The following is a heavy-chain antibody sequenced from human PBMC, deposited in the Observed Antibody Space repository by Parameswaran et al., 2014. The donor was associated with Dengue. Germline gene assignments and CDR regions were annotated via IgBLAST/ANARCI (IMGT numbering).Heavy chain of an antibody. CDR1: GDSFTDYF. CDR3: ARDPAPSGSWVFDY. CDR2: INCKNGDT. D-gene: IGHD3-10*01. J-gene: IGHJ4*02. Sequence: PGASVKVSCKTSGDSFTDYFLRWIRQAPGQGLERMGWINCKNGDTHFISKFHGRLTMTRDTSIRTAYMELSRLTIDDTAVYYCARDPAPSGSWVFDYWGQGTRVTVSS. V-gene: IGHV1-2*02.